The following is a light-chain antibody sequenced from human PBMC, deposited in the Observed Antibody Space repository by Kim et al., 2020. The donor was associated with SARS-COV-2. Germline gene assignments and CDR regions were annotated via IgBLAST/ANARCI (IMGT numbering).Light chain of an antibody. V-gene: IGLV3-1*01. CDR3: QAWDSSTAVV. CDR2: QDS. J-gene: IGLJ2*01. CDR1: EVGHKD. Sequence: VTQGKTARITCSGDEVGHKDLSGYKQKPGQSPVLVMYQDSKRPSGIPERFSGSNSGNTATLTISGTQAMDEADYYCQAWDSSTAVVFGGGTQLTVL.